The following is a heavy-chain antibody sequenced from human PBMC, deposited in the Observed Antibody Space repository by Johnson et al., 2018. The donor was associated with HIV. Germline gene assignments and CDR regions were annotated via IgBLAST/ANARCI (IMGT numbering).Heavy chain of an antibody. CDR1: GFTFDNFA. CDR3: AREVNAFDI. J-gene: IGHJ3*02. D-gene: IGHD3-22*01. Sequence: VQLVESGGGVVRPGGSLRLSCAASGFTFDNFAMSWVRQAPGKGLEWVSGINWHGGSTSYADSVKGRFTISRDNAKTTLYLQMNSLRAEDTAVYYCAREVNAFDIWGKGTVVTVSS. V-gene: IGHV3-20*04. CDR2: INWHGGST.